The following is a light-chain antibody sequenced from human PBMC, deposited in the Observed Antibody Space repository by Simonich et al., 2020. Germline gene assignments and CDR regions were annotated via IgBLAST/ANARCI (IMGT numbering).Light chain of an antibody. CDR1: SSNIGSNN. J-gene: IGLJ3*02. V-gene: IGLV1-44*01. Sequence: QSVLTQPPSASGTPGQRVTISCSGSSSNIGSNNVNWYQQLPGTAPKLLIYRNNQRPSGVPDRSSGSKSGTSASLAISGLQSEDEADYYCAAWDDSLNGPVFGGGTKLTVL. CDR2: RNN. CDR3: AAWDDSLNGPV.